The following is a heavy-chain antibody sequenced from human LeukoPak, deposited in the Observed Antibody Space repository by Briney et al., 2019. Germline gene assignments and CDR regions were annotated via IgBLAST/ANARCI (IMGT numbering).Heavy chain of an antibody. V-gene: IGHV3-33*06. CDR2: IWYDGSNK. CDR3: AKQLVGAALDY. Sequence: PGRSLRLSCAASGFTFSSYGMHWVRQAPGKGLEWVAVIWYDGSNKYYADSMKGRLTTSRDNSKNTLSLQMNSLRAEDTAVYYCAKQLVGAALDYWGQGTLVTVSS. CDR1: GFTFSSYG. D-gene: IGHD1-26*01. J-gene: IGHJ4*02.